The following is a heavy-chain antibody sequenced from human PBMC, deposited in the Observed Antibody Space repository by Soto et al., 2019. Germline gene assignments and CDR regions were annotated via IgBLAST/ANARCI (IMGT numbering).Heavy chain of an antibody. CDR1: GYTFSRDG. CDR3: ARRASSSRGRNWFDP. Sequence: APMKVSFKASGYTFSRDGNSRGRQAPGQGLEWMGWISAYNGNTNYAQKLQGRVTMTTDTSTSTAYMELRSLRSDDTAVYYYARRASSSRGRNWFDPWGQGTLVTVSS. J-gene: IGHJ5*02. D-gene: IGHD6-13*01. CDR2: ISAYNGNT. V-gene: IGHV1-18*01.